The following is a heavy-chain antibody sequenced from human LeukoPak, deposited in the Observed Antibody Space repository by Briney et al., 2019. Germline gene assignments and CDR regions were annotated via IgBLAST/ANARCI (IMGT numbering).Heavy chain of an antibody. CDR2: ISGSGGTT. D-gene: IGHD3-9*01. Sequence: GGSLRLSCAASGLTFSRYGMNWVRQAPGKGLEWVSGISGSGGTTYFEDSVKGRFTISRDNSKNTLYLQMSSLKAEDTAIYYCAKGIDILTAYLDYWGQGTLVTVSS. J-gene: IGHJ4*02. V-gene: IGHV3-23*01. CDR1: GLTFSRYG. CDR3: AKGIDILTAYLDY.